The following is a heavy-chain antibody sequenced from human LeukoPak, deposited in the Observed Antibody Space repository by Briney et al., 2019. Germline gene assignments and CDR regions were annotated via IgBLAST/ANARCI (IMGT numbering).Heavy chain of an antibody. V-gene: IGHV1-18*01. J-gene: IGHJ6*02. CDR3: ARDSSIAARPPYYGMDV. Sequence: ASVKVSCKASGYTFTSYGISWVRQAPGQGLEWMGWISAYNGNTNYAQKLQGRVTMTTDTSTSTAYMELRSLRSDDTAVYYCARDSSIAARPPYYGMDVWGQGTTVTVSS. CDR2: ISAYNGNT. CDR1: GYTFTSYG. D-gene: IGHD6-6*01.